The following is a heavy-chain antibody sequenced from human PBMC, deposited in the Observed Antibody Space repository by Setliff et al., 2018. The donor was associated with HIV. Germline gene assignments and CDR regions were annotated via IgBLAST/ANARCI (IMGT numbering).Heavy chain of an antibody. Sequence: ASVKVSCKASGYTFTSYAMHWVRQAPGQRLEWMGWINAGNGNAKYSQRFQGRVTITRDTSASTAYMELSSLRSEDTAVYYCARGYCGGGICYSPNWLDPWGQGTLVTV. V-gene: IGHV1-3*01. D-gene: IGHD2-15*01. CDR1: GYTFTSYA. CDR3: ARGYCGGGICYSPNWLDP. J-gene: IGHJ5*02. CDR2: INAGNGNA.